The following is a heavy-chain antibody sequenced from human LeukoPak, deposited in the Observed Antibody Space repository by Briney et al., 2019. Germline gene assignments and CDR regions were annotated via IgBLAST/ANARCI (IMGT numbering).Heavy chain of an antibody. J-gene: IGHJ4*02. D-gene: IGHD5-24*01. Sequence: PSETLSLTCAVYGGSFSGYYWSWIRQPPGKGLEWIGEINHSGSTNYNPSLKSRVTISVDTSKNQFSLKLSSVTAADTAVYYCARGGMATTDLPFDYWGQGTLVTVSS. CDR2: INHSGST. V-gene: IGHV4-34*01. CDR1: GGSFSGYY. CDR3: ARGGMATTDLPFDY.